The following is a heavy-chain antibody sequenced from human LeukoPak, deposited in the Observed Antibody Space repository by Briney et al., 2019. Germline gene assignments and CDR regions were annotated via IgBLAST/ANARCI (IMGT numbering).Heavy chain of an antibody. CDR3: AKDMGAGYYYDSSGYLFDY. Sequence: GGALRLSCAASGCTFDDYAMHWVRQAPGKGLEWVSGISWNSGSIGYADSVKGRFTISRDNAKNSLYLQMNSLRAEDTALYYCAKDMGAGYYYDSSGYLFDYWGQGTLVTVSS. J-gene: IGHJ4*02. CDR2: ISWNSGSI. V-gene: IGHV3-9*01. CDR1: GCTFDDYA. D-gene: IGHD3-22*01.